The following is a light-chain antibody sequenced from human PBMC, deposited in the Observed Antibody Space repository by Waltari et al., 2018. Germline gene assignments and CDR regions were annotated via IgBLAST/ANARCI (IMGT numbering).Light chain of an antibody. CDR2: KKP. CDR3: QSADTTDYVL. J-gene: IGLJ2*01. Sequence: SSGLTQPPSMSVSPGLTARITCSGDALSQPFVHWYQQKPGQAPVMVGFKKPERPSEIPERFSGSTSGTTGTLTISGVQAEDEADYYCQSADTTDYVLFGGGTSLTVL. CDR1: ALSQPF. V-gene: IGLV3-25*03.